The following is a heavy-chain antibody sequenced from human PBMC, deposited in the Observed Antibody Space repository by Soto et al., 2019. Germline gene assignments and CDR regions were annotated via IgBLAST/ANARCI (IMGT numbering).Heavy chain of an antibody. Sequence: SETLSLTCTVSGGSISSGVYYWSWIRHHTGKGLEWIGYIYYSGSTYYNPSLKSRVTISVDTSKNQFSLKLSSVTAADTAVYYCARGYYDSSGYYGYYFDYWGQGTLVTVSS. D-gene: IGHD3-22*01. CDR1: GGSISSGVYY. CDR2: IYYSGST. J-gene: IGHJ4*02. CDR3: ARGYYDSSGYYGYYFDY. V-gene: IGHV4-31*03.